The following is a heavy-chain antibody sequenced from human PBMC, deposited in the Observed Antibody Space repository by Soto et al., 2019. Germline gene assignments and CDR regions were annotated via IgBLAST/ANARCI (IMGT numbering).Heavy chain of an antibody. Sequence: QVQLVQSGAEVKKPGSSVKVSCKASGGTFSSYAISWVRQAPGQGLEWMGGIIPIFGTANYAQKFQGRVTITADESTSTAYMELSSLRSEDTAVYYCARDGYYYDSSGYSYYFDYWGQRTLVTVSS. CDR3: ARDGYYYDSSGYSYYFDY. CDR1: GGTFSSYA. J-gene: IGHJ4*02. D-gene: IGHD3-22*01. CDR2: IIPIFGTA. V-gene: IGHV1-69*12.